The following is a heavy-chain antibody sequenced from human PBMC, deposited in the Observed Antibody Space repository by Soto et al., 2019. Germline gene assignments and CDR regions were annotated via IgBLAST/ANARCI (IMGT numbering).Heavy chain of an antibody. CDR1: GFTFSSYG. Sequence: GRSQRLCCAAAGFTFSSYGMHWVRRAPGKGLEWVTIIWYDGSNKYYADSVKGRFTISRDNSKNTLYLQMNSLRAEDTAVYYCARDDYGSGSYPYYYGMDVWGQGTTVTVS. CDR2: IWYDGSNK. J-gene: IGHJ6*02. CDR3: ARDDYGSGSYPYYYGMDV. V-gene: IGHV3-33*01. D-gene: IGHD3-10*01.